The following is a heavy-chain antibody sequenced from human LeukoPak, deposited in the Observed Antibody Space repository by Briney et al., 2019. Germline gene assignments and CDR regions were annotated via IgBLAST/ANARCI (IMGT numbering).Heavy chain of an antibody. CDR2: IYYSGST. D-gene: IGHD3-22*01. V-gene: IGHV4-59*01. CDR3: ATGPYYYDSSGLAEYFQH. CDR1: GGSFSGYY. Sequence: SETLSLTCAVYGGSFSGYYWSWIRQPPGKGLEWIGYIYYSGSTNYNPSLKSRVTISVDTSKNQFSLKLSSVTAADTAVYYCATGPYYYDSSGLAEYFQHWGQGTLVTVSS. J-gene: IGHJ1*01.